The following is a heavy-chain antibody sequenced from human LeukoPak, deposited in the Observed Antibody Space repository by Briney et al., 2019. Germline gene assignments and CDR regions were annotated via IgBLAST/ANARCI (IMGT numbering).Heavy chain of an antibody. V-gene: IGHV1-18*01. CDR2: ISAYNGNT. Sequence: GASVKVSCKASGYTFTSYGISWVRQAPGQGLEWMGWISAYNGNTNYAQKLQGRVTMTTDTSTSTAYMELRSLRSDDTAVYYCARDLYTMVRGVKAPAGYWGQGTLVTVSS. CDR3: ARDLYTMVRGVKAPAGY. J-gene: IGHJ4*02. D-gene: IGHD3-10*01. CDR1: GYTFTSYG.